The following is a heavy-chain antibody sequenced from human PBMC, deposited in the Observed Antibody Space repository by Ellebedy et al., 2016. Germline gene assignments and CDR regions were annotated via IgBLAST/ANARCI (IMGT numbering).Heavy chain of an antibody. CDR1: GGSISSSSYY. CDR3: ARGRGSYGSNLDY. J-gene: IGHJ4*02. CDR2: IYYSGST. V-gene: IGHV4-39*01. D-gene: IGHD5-18*01. Sequence: GSLRLSXTVSGGSISSSSYYWGWIRQPPGKGLEWIGSIYYSGSTYYNPSLNSRVTVSVDTSKNQFSLKMTSVTAADTAVYYCARGRGSYGSNLDYWGQGTLVTVSS.